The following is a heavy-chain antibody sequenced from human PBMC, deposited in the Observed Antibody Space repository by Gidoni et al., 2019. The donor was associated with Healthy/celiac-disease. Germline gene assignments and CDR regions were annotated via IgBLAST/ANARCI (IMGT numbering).Heavy chain of an antibody. Sequence: VRQAPGKGLEWVAVISYDGSNKYYADSVKGRFTISRDNSKNTLYLQMNSLRAEDTAVYYCARASLAAPSVFYYYYGMDVWGQGTTVTVSS. CDR2: ISYDGSNK. V-gene: IGHV3-30-3*01. J-gene: IGHJ6*02. CDR3: ARASLAAPSVFYYYYGMDV. D-gene: IGHD2-15*01.